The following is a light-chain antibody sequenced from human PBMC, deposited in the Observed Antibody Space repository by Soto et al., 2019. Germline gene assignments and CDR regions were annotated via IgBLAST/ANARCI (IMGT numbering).Light chain of an antibody. J-gene: IGLJ2*01. CDR2: EVS. CDR1: SSDVGGYNF. V-gene: IGLV2-8*01. Sequence: QSALTQPPSASGSPGQSVTISCSATSSDVGGYNFVSWYQQHPGKAPKLMIYEVSERPSGVPDRFSGSKSGNTASLTVSGLQPEDEADNYCSLYAGSNIVVFGGGTKLTVL. CDR3: SLYAGSNIVV.